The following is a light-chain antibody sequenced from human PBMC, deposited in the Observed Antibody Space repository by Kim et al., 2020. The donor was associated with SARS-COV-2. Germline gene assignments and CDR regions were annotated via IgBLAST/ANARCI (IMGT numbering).Light chain of an antibody. CDR2: GAS. CDR3: QQYGI. V-gene: IGKV3-20*01. Sequence: SLSLSPGELGALSGRASQVVSSSYLAWYQQKPGQAPRLVIYGASGMATGIPDRFSGSGSGTDFTLTISRLEPEDFAVYYCQQYGIFGQGTRLEIK. CDR1: QVVSSSY. J-gene: IGKJ5*01.